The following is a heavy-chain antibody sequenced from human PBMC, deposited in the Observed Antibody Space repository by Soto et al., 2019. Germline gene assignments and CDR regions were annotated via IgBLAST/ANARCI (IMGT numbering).Heavy chain of an antibody. J-gene: IGHJ6*03. CDR3: ARQVQYFDWLLYEDYYYYMDV. V-gene: IGHV4-39*01. CDR1: GGSISSSSYY. D-gene: IGHD3-9*01. Sequence: SETLSLTCTVSGGSISSSSYYWGWIRQPPGKGLEWIGSIYYSGSTYYNPSLKSRVTISVDTSKNQFSLKLSSVTAADTAVYYCARQVQYFDWLLYEDYYYYMDVWGKGTTVTVSS. CDR2: IYYSGST.